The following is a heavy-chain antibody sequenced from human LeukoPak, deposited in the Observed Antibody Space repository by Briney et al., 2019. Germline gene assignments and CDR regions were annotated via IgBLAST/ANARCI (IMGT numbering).Heavy chain of an antibody. CDR1: GGSISSSSYY. Sequence: SETLSLTCTVSGGSISSSSYYWGWIRQPPGKGLEWIGSIYYSGSTYYNPSLKSRVTISVDTSKNQFSLKLGSVTAADTAVYYCARRLGYYGSGSYYNTRTYYMDVWGKGTTVTISS. J-gene: IGHJ6*03. CDR2: IYYSGST. V-gene: IGHV4-39*07. D-gene: IGHD3-10*01. CDR3: ARRLGYYGSGSYYNTRTYYMDV.